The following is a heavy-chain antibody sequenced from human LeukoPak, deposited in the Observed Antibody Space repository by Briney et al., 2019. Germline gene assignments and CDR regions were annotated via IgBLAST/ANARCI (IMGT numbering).Heavy chain of an antibody. J-gene: IGHJ4*02. CDR2: ISYDGSNK. D-gene: IGHD6-13*01. V-gene: IGHV3-30*18. CDR3: AKDAAAGTRPYYSDY. Sequence: GGSLRLSSAASRFTFSSYVMHWVRQAPGKGLEWVAVISYDGSNKYYADSVKGRFTISRDNSKNTLYLQMNSLRAEDTAVYYCAKDAAAGTRPYYSDYWGQGTLVTVSS. CDR1: RFTFSSYV.